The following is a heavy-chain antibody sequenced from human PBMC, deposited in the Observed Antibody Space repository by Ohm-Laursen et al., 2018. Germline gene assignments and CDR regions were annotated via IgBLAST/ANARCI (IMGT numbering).Heavy chain of an antibody. CDR3: ARDLFRAPAGPDDY. CDR1: GFTFSNYA. CDR2: ISGSGDST. J-gene: IGHJ4*02. D-gene: IGHD3-10*01. Sequence: GSLRLSCAASGFTFSNYAMSWVRQAPGKGLEWVSIISGSGDSTSHADSVEGRFTISRDNSKNTLYVQMNSLRAEDTAVYYCARDLFRAPAGPDDYWGQGTLVTVSS. V-gene: IGHV3-23*01.